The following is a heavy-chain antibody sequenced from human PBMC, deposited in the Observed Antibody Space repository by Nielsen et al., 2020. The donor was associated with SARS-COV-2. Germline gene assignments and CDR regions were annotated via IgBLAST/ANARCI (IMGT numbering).Heavy chain of an antibody. CDR3: ARERSRAFDP. CDR1: GYTFTSYY. J-gene: IGHJ5*02. D-gene: IGHD1-26*01. Sequence: KVSCKASGYTFTSYYMHWVRQAPGQGLEWMGIINPSGGSTGYAQKFQGRVTMTRDTSTSTVYMELSSLRSEDTAVYYCARERSRAFDPWGQGTLVTVSS. CDR2: INPSGGST. V-gene: IGHV1-46*01.